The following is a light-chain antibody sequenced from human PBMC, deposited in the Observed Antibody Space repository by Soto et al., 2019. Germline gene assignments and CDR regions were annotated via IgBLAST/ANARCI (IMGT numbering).Light chain of an antibody. CDR3: AAWDDSLSGRVV. Sequence: QSVLTQPPSASGTPGQRVTISCSGSSSNIGRNAVSWYQQLPGTAPKLLIYSNDQRPSGVPDRFSGAKSGTSASLAISGLQSEDEADYYCAAWDDSLSGRVVIGGGTKLTVL. J-gene: IGLJ2*01. V-gene: IGLV1-44*01. CDR2: SND. CDR1: SSNIGRNA.